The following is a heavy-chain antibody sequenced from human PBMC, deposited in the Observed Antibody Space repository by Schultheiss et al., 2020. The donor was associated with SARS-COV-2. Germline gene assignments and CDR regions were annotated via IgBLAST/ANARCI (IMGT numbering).Heavy chain of an antibody. CDR1: GFTFSSYS. CDR3: ARDTYSSSQTTLSYYYYGMDV. CDR2: LNEDGSHT. V-gene: IGHV3-74*01. J-gene: IGHJ6*02. Sequence: GGSLRLSCAASGFTFSSYSMNWVRQAPGKGLVWVSRLNEDGSHTNYADSVQGRFTISRDNSKNTLYLQMNSLRAEDTAVYYCARDTYSSSQTTLSYYYYGMDVWGQGTTVTVSS. D-gene: IGHD6-6*01.